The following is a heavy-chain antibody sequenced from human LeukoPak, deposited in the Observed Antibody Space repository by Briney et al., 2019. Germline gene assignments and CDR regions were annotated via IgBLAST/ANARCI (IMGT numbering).Heavy chain of an antibody. J-gene: IGHJ5*02. CDR1: GGSISSGGYS. CDR2: IYYSGST. CDR3: ARDGGYCSSTSCFFDP. D-gene: IGHD2-2*01. Sequence: MSSQTLSLTCTVSGGSISSGGYSWSWIRQHPGKGLEWIGYIYYSGSTYYNPSLKSRVTISVDTSKNQFSLKLSSVTAADTAVYYCARDGGYCSSTSCFFDPWGQGTLVTVSS. V-gene: IGHV4-31*03.